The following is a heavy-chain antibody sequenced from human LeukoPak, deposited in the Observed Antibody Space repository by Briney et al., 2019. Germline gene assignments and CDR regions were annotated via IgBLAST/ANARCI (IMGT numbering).Heavy chain of an antibody. J-gene: IGHJ4*02. D-gene: IGHD2-2*01. CDR1: GFTFGDYG. V-gene: IGHV3-9*01. Sequence: GRSLRLSCEVSGFTFGDYGMHWVRQRPGEGLEWVSDISWNSITKRYADPVRGRFTISRDNAKNSLYLQMRSLRPEDTAFYYCAKAVPATNYFDLWGRGTLVTVSS. CDR3: AKAVPATNYFDL. CDR2: ISWNSITK.